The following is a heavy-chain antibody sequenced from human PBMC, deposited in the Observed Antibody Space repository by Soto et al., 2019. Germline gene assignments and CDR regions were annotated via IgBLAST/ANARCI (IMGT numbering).Heavy chain of an antibody. CDR3: ARFYSSSWPTSFDY. D-gene: IGHD6-13*01. V-gene: IGHV3-7*03. J-gene: IGHJ4*02. CDR1: GFTFSSYW. Sequence: GGSLRLSCAASGFTFSSYWMSWVRQAPGKGLEWVANIKQDGSEKYYVDSVKGRFTISRDNAKNSLYLQMNSLRAEDTAVYYCARFYSSSWPTSFDYWGQGTLVTVSS. CDR2: IKQDGSEK.